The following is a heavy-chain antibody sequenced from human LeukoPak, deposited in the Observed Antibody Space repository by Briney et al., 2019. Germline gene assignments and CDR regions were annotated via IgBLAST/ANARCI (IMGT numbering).Heavy chain of an antibody. CDR2: ISGSGGST. J-gene: IGHJ3*02. Sequence: PGGSLRLSCAASGFTFSSYAMSWVRQAPGKGLEWVSAISGSGGSTYYADSVKGRFTISRDNSKNTLYLQMNSLRAEDTAVYYCAKGFHSLPFGELLSVRPDDAFDIWGQGTMVTVSS. CDR3: AKGFHSLPFGELLSVRPDDAFDI. V-gene: IGHV3-23*01. D-gene: IGHD3-10*01. CDR1: GFTFSSYA.